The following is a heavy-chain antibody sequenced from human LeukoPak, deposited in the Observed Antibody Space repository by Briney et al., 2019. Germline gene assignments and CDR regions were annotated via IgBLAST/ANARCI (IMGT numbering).Heavy chain of an antibody. D-gene: IGHD3-22*01. CDR2: IYSGGST. J-gene: IGHJ4*02. Sequence: GGSLRLSCAASGFTVSSNYMSWVRQAPGKGLEWVSVIYSGGSTYYADSVKGRFTISRDNSKNTLYLQMNSLRAEDTAVYYCASLGGYYDSSGYKTPIDYWGQGTLVTVSS. CDR3: ASLGGYYDSSGYKTPIDY. V-gene: IGHV3-53*01. CDR1: GFTVSSNY.